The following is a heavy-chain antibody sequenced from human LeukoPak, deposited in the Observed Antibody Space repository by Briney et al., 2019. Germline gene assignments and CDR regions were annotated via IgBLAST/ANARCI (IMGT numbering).Heavy chain of an antibody. CDR2: INPNRGGT. Sequence: GASVKVSCKASGYTFIGYHIHWVRQAPGQGHEWMGWINPNRGGTNLAQKFQGRVIMTRDTSISTAYMEVTRLRSDDTAIYYCARLPRVHFDSWGQGTLVTVSS. V-gene: IGHV1-2*02. D-gene: IGHD2-8*01. J-gene: IGHJ4*02. CDR1: GYTFIGYH. CDR3: ARLPRVHFDS.